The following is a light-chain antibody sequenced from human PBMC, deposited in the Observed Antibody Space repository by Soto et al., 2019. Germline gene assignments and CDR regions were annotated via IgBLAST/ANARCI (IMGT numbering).Light chain of an antibody. V-gene: IGLV2-14*01. CDR2: DVS. J-gene: IGLJ1*01. CDR1: SSDVGGYSY. CDR3: CSYAGSYPYV. Sequence: QSALTQPASVSGSPGQSITISCTGTSSDVGGYSYVSWYQQLPGKAPKLMIYDVSDRPSGVSNRFSGSKSGNTASLTISGLQAEDEADYYCCSYAGSYPYVFGTGTKVTVL.